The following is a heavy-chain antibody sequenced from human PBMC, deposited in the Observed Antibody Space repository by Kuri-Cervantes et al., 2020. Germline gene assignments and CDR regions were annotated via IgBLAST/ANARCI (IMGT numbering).Heavy chain of an antibody. CDR2: ISSSGSTI. D-gene: IGHD3-10*01. J-gene: IGHJ4*02. V-gene: IGHV3-48*03. Sequence: GESLKISCAASGFTFSSYEMNWVRQAPGKGLEWVSYISSSGSTIYYADSVKGRFTISRDNAKNSLYLQMNSLRAEDTAVYYCARDWGGMARGASLDYWGQGTLVTVSS. CDR1: GFTFSSYE. CDR3: ARDWGGMARGASLDY.